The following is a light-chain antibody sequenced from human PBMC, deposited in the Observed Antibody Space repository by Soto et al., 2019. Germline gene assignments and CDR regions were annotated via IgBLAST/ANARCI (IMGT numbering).Light chain of an antibody. CDR1: RSLVFSDGNTY. CDR2: NVS. CDR3: MHSIDWPWT. V-gene: IGKV2-30*01. J-gene: IGKJ1*01. Sequence: VLTQSPLSVSVTVGQPASIPCRSSRSLVFSDGNTYLHWFQQRPGQSPRRLIDNVSNRDSGVPDRFTGSGTGTDFTLEISRVEAEDVGMYYCMHSIDWPWTFGQGTKVDIK.